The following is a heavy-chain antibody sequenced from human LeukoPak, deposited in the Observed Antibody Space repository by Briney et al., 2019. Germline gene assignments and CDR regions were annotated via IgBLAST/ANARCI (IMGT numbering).Heavy chain of an antibody. D-gene: IGHD1-1*01. Sequence: PGGSPRLSCAASGFTFSSYATSWVRQAPGKGLEWVSAISGSGGSTYYADSVKGRFTISRDNSKNTLYLQMNSLRAEDTAVYYCAKAKNWNPAGYWGQGTLVTVSS. CDR1: GFTFSSYA. V-gene: IGHV3-23*01. J-gene: IGHJ4*02. CDR2: ISGSGGST. CDR3: AKAKNWNPAGY.